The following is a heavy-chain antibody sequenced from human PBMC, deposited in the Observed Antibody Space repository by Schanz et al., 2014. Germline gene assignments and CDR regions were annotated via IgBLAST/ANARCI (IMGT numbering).Heavy chain of an antibody. D-gene: IGHD2-8*02. CDR1: GGSIRSGTYY. J-gene: IGHJ6*02. Sequence: QLQESGSGLMKPSQTLSLTCAVSGGSIRSGTYYWSWIRQPAGKALEWVGRVFPNGITNYNPSLKSRVTTSRATSKTQFPLKRRSVTAADTAVYYCARDSLRGATGGYGMDVWGQGTTVTVSS. CDR3: ARDSLRGATGGYGMDV. V-gene: IGHV4-61*02. CDR2: VFPNGIT.